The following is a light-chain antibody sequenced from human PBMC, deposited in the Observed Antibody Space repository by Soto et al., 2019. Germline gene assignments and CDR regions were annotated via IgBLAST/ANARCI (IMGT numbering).Light chain of an antibody. J-gene: IGKJ3*01. V-gene: IGKV3-20*01. Sequence: EIVLTQSPGTLSLSPGERATLSCKTSQTSGSNFLAWYQHKPGQAPRLLIYASSNRATGIPDRFSGSASGPDFTLTINRLEPEDFAVYYCQQYESPPFTFGPGTKVDIK. CDR1: QTSGSNF. CDR2: ASS. CDR3: QQYESPPFT.